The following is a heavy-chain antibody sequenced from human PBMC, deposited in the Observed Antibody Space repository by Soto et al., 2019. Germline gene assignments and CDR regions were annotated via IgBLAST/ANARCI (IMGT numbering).Heavy chain of an antibody. CDR3: ARSGVGYCSGGSCYSYYYYYGMDV. V-gene: IGHV4-34*01. J-gene: IGHJ6*02. CDR1: GGSFSGYY. Sequence: SETLSLTCAVYGGSFSGYYWSWIRQPPGKGLEWIGEINHSGSTNCNPSLKSRVTISVDTSKNQFSLKLSSVTAADTAVYYCARSGVGYCSGGSCYSYYYYYGMDVWGQGTTVTVSS. D-gene: IGHD2-15*01. CDR2: INHSGST.